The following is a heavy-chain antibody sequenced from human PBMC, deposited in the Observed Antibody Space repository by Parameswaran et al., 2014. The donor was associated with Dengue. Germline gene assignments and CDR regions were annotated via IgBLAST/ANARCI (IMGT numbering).Heavy chain of an antibody. CDR3: AFRYTVTTPDYYFDY. Sequence: SETLSLTCAVYGGSFSGYYWSWIRQPPGKGLEWIGEINHSGSTNYNPSLKSRVTISVDTSKNQFSLKLSSVTAADTAVYYCAFRYTVTTPDYYFDYWGQGTLVTVSS. CDR1: GGSFSGYY. V-gene: IGHV4-34*01. D-gene: IGHD4-17*01. J-gene: IGHJ4*02. CDR2: INHSGST.